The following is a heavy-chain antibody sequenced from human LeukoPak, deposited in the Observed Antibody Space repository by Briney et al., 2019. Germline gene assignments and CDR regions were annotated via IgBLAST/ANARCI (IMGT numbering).Heavy chain of an antibody. D-gene: IGHD2-2*01. V-gene: IGHV3-48*01. J-gene: IGHJ5*02. CDR2: ISSSSSTI. CDR3: ARDSKIVVVPTYNWFDP. Sequence: PGGSLRLSCAASGFTFSSYSMNWVRQAPGKGLEWVSYISSSSSTIYYADSVKGRFTISRDNAKNSLYLQMNSLRAEDTAVYYCARDSKIVVVPTYNWFDPWGQGTLVTVSS. CDR1: GFTFSSYS.